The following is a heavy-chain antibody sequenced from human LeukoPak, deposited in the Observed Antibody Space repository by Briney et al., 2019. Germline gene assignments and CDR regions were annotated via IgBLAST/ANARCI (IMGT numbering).Heavy chain of an antibody. V-gene: IGHV3-23*01. CDR3: ARDLIRQQLFRDAFDI. D-gene: IGHD6-13*01. J-gene: IGHJ3*02. Sequence: PGGSLRLSCAASGFSFSSYAMSWVRQAPGEGLEWVSGLSDSGGNTIYADSVKGRFTISRDNAKNSLYLQMDSLRAGDTAVYYCARDLIRQQLFRDAFDIWGQGTMVTVSS. CDR1: GFSFSSYA. CDR2: LSDSGGNT.